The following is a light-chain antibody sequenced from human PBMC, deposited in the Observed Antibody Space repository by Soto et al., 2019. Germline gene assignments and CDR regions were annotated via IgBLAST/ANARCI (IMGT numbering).Light chain of an antibody. Sequence: DIQMTQSPSTLSASVGDRVTITCRASQSISSWLAWYHQKPGKAPKLLIYDASSLESGVPSRFSGSGSGTEFTLTISSLQPDDFATYYCQHYNNWPPWTFGQGTKVDIK. V-gene: IGKV1-5*01. J-gene: IGKJ1*01. CDR2: DAS. CDR1: QSISSW. CDR3: QHYNNWPPWT.